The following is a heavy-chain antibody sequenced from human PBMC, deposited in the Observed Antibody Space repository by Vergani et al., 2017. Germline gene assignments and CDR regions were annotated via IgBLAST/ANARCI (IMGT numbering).Heavy chain of an antibody. D-gene: IGHD4-17*01. CDR1: GGSFSGYH. CDR2: INHSGST. V-gene: IGHV4-34*01. J-gene: IGHJ6*04. CDR3: ARLKRGSPTVTMGMDV. Sequence: QVQLQQWGAGLLKPSETLSLTCAVYGGSFSGYHWSWIRQRPGKGLEWIGEINHSGSTNYNPSLKSRVTISVDTSKNQFSLKLSSVTAADTAVYYCARLKRGSPTVTMGMDVWSKGTTVTVSS.